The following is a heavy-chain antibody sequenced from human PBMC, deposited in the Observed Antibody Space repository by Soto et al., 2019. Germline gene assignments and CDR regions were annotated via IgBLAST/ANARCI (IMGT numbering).Heavy chain of an antibody. J-gene: IGHJ4*02. CDR1: GFAFSPYG. Sequence: EVQLLESGGGLAQPGGSLRLSCAASGFAFSPYGMSWVRQAPWKGLEWVSSITSTGGTTYYADSVKGRFTISRDNSKNTLYLQMNSLRAEDTAVYYCAKVGISGAKYFEYWGQGTLVTVSS. D-gene: IGHD1-20*01. CDR2: ITSTGGTT. V-gene: IGHV3-23*01. CDR3: AKVGISGAKYFEY.